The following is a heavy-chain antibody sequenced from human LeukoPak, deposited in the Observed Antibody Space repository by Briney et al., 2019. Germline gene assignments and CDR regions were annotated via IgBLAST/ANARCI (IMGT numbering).Heavy chain of an antibody. CDR2: ISYDGSNK. D-gene: IGHD6-13*01. V-gene: IGHV3-30*18. CDR1: GFTFSSYG. CDR3: AKDHSSSWSVDY. J-gene: IGHJ4*02. Sequence: GGSLRLSCAASGFTFSSYGMHCVRQAPGKGLEWVAVISYDGSNKYYADSVKGRFTISRDNSKNTLYLQMNSLRAEDTAVYYCAKDHSSSWSVDYWGQGTLVTVSS.